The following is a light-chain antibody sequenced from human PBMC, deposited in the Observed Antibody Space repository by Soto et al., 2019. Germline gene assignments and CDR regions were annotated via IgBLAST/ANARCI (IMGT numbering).Light chain of an antibody. J-gene: IGKJ2*01. CDR1: QSVSSN. V-gene: IGKV3-15*01. Sequence: EIVMTQSPATLSVSPGERATLSCRASQSVSSNLAWYQQKPGQAPRLLIYGASTRATGIPARFSGSGSGTEFTLTSISLQSEDFAVYYCPQYNNWPPTFGQGTKLEIK. CDR2: GAS. CDR3: PQYNNWPPT.